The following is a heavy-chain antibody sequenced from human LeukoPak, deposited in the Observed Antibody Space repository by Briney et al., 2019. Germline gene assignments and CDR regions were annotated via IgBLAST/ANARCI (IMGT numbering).Heavy chain of an antibody. Sequence: SETLSLTCTVSGGSIRSSSYYWGWVRQPPGKGLEWIGSIYYSGSTYYNASLKSRGTISVDTSKNQFSLKLNSVTAADTAVYFCARQVVAVAGTGYFDYWGQGTLVTVSS. J-gene: IGHJ4*02. CDR3: ARQVVAVAGTGYFDY. CDR1: GGSIRSSSYY. D-gene: IGHD6-19*01. CDR2: IYYSGST. V-gene: IGHV4-39*01.